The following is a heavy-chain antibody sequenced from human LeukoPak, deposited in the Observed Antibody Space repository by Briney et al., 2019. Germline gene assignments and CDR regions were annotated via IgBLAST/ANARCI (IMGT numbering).Heavy chain of an antibody. CDR1: GGSISSYY. V-gene: IGHV4-59*01. J-gene: IGHJ4*02. CDR3: ARNHYGHPLDY. CDR2: IYYSGST. D-gene: IGHD4-17*01. Sequence: SETLSLTCTVSGGSISSYYWSWIRQPPGKGLEWIGYIYYSGSTNYNPSLKSRVTISVDTSKNQFSLKLTSVTAADTAVYYCARNHYGHPLDYWGQGTLVTVSS.